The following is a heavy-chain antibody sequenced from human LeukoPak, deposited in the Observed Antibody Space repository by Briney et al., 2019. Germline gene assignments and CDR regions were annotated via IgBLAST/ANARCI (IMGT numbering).Heavy chain of an antibody. CDR3: ARDHRYAFDN. CDR1: GFNFIDYS. J-gene: IGHJ4*01. D-gene: IGHD5-12*01. CDR2: IGISSGNT. V-gene: IGHV3-48*01. Sequence: GGSLRLSCAASGFNFIDYSMNWVRQAPGKGLEWISYIGISSGNTKYADSVKGRFTISRDKARNSLYLQMNSLRVKDTAVYYCARDHRYAFDNWGHGTLVTVSS.